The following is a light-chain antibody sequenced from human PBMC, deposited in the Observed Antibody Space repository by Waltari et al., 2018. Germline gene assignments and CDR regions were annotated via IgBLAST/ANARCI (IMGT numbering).Light chain of an antibody. Sequence: QSVLTQPPSTSGPPGQRVTISCSGSSSNIGSNTVNWYQQLPGTAPKLLIYSNDPRPSGVPDRFSGSKSGTSASLAISGLQSEDDADYYCAAWDDSLNGWVFGGGTKLTVL. J-gene: IGLJ3*02. CDR1: SSNIGSNT. CDR2: SND. V-gene: IGLV1-44*01. CDR3: AAWDDSLNGWV.